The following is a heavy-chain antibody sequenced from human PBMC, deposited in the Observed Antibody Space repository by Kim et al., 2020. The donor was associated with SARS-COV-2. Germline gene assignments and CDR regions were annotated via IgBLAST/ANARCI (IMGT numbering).Heavy chain of an antibody. CDR1: GGTFSNSA. V-gene: IGHV1-69*13. CDR3: ATDLGVGAAD. J-gene: IGHJ4*02. D-gene: IGHD1-26*01. Sequence: SVKVSCKASGGTFSNSAISWVRQAPGQGLEWMGGIIPPFDTATYAQKFQARVTITADESTRTAYMELSNLKSGDTAIYYCATDLGVGAADWGQGTLVTVS. CDR2: IIPPFDTA.